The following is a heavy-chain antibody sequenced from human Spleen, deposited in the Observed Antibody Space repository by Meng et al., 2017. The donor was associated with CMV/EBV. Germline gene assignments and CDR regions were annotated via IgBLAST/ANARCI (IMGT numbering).Heavy chain of an antibody. CDR2: IFPADSDT. D-gene: IGHD3-16*02. CDR1: GYIFSNYY. V-gene: IGHV5-51*01. J-gene: IGHJ4*02. CDR3: ARAGSGRYTGAFPLDY. Sequence: GGSLRLSCKASGYIFSNYYIAWVRQMPGRGLEWMGVIFPADSDTRYSPSLQGQVTFSADTSLSTAYLQWTSLKASDTAMYYCARAGSGRYTGAFPLDYWAQGTLVTVSS.